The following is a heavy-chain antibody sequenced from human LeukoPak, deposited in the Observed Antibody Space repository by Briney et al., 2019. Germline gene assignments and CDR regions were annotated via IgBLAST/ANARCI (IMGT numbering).Heavy chain of an antibody. V-gene: IGHV1/OR15-3*01. CDR3: ARGYSGYDWRFDY. CDR1: GYTFTDYF. CDR2: INAGNGNT. Sequence: ASVKVSCKASGYTFTDYFMNWMRQAPGQRLEWMGWINAGNGNTKYSQKLQGRVTITRDTSSSTAYMQLSSLRSEDTAVYYCARGYSGYDWRFDYWGQGTLVTVSS. J-gene: IGHJ4*02. D-gene: IGHD5-12*01.